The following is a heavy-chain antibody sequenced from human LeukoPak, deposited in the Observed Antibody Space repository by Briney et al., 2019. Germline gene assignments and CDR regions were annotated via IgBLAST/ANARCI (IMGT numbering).Heavy chain of an antibody. CDR2: MYYDGST. J-gene: IGHJ6*03. CDR1: GGSISSGAYC. D-gene: IGHD3-3*01. CDR3: ARGPYYDFWSGYPYMDV. Sequence: SETLSLTCTVSGGSISSGAYCWSWIRQRPGRGLEWIGYMYYDGSTYSNPSLKSRLTISVDTSKNQFSLKLSSVTAADTAVYYCARGPYYDFWSGYPYMDVWGKGTTVTVSS. V-gene: IGHV4-31*03.